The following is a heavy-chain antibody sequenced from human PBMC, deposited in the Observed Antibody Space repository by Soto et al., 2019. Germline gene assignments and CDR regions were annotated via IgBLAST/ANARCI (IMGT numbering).Heavy chain of an antibody. CDR2: IYSGGST. V-gene: IGHV3-53*04. CDR1: GFTVSRNY. Sequence: EVQLVESGGGLVQPGGSLRLSCAASGFTVSRNYMSWVRQAPGQGLEWVSVIYSGGSTYYADSVKGRFTISRHDSKNTLYLQMNSLRAEDTAVYYCARERWGVIITPNYYYGMDVWGQGTTVTVSS. D-gene: IGHD3-10*01. J-gene: IGHJ6*02. CDR3: ARERWGVIITPNYYYGMDV.